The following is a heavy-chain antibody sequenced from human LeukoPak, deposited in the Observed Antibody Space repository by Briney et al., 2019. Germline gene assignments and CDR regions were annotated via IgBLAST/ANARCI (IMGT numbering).Heavy chain of an antibody. V-gene: IGHV3-53*01. Sequence: PGGSLRLSCAASGFTASSNHMTWVRQAPGKGLEWVSVIYSGGSTYYADSVKGRFTISRDNSKNMLYLQMNSLRAEDTAVYYCAREWGNRGIDYWGQGTLVTVSS. CDR1: GFTASSNH. CDR3: AREWGNRGIDY. J-gene: IGHJ4*02. CDR2: IYSGGST. D-gene: IGHD3-16*01.